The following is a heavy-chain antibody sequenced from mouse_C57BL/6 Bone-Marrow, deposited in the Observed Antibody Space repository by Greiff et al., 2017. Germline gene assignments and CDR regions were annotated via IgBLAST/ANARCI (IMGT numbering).Heavy chain of an antibody. CDR1: GFTFSDYG. CDR3: ARQADDYDWFAY. V-gene: IGHV5-15*01. J-gene: IGHJ3*01. Sequence: DVQLVESGGGLVQPGGSLKLSCAASGFTFSDYGMAWVRQAPRKGPEWVAFISNLAYSIYYADTVTGRFTISRENAKNTLYLEMSSLRSEDTAMYYCARQADDYDWFAYWGQGTLVTVSA. CDR2: ISNLAYSI. D-gene: IGHD2-4*01.